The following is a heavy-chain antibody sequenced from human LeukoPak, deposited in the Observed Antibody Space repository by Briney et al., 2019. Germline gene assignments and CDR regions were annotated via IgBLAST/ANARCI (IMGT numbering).Heavy chain of an antibody. Sequence: SETLSLTCTVSGGSISSYYWSWIRQPPGKGLEWIGYIYYSGSTNYNPSLKSRVTISVDTSKNQFSLKLSSVTAADTAVYYCARDGPVERLDAFDIWGQGTMVTVSS. CDR3: ARDGPVERLDAFDI. J-gene: IGHJ3*02. D-gene: IGHD6-25*01. CDR1: GGSISSYY. CDR2: IYYSGST. V-gene: IGHV4-59*01.